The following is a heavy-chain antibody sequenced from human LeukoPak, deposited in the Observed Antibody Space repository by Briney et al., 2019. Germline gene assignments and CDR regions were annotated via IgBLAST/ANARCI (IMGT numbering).Heavy chain of an antibody. Sequence: GASVKVSCKASGYTFTSYYMHWVRQAPGQGLEWTGIINPSGGSTSYAQKFQGRVTMTRDTSTSTVYMELSSLRSEDTAVYYCARGPLYCSGGSCYSEPLWYFDYWGQGTLVTVSS. CDR2: INPSGGST. V-gene: IGHV1-46*01. CDR1: GYTFTSYY. CDR3: ARGPLYCSGGSCYSEPLWYFDY. D-gene: IGHD2-15*01. J-gene: IGHJ4*02.